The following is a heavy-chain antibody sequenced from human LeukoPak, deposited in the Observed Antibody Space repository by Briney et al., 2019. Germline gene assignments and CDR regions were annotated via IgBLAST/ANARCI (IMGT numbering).Heavy chain of an antibody. CDR3: ARQGTYSSAIGMGY. Sequence: ASVKVSCKASGYTFPSYFMHWVRQAPGQGLEWMGIINPTGGSTTYAQKFQGRVTMTRDMSMSTAYMELSRLRSVDTAVYYCARQGTYSSAIGMGYWGQGTLVTVSS. D-gene: IGHD6-19*01. V-gene: IGHV1-46*01. CDR2: INPTGGST. J-gene: IGHJ4*02. CDR1: GYTFPSYF.